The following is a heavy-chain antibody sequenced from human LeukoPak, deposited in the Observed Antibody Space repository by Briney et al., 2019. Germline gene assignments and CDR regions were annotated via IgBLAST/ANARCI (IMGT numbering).Heavy chain of an antibody. V-gene: IGHV3-30*02. CDR1: GFTFSSYG. CDR3: ARDGKSSSWLHYYYYYYMDV. Sequence: GGSLRLSCAASGFTFSSYGMHWVRQAPGKGLEWVAFIRYDGTNKYYADSVKGRFTISRDNSKNTLYLQMNSLRAEDTAVYYCARDGKSSSWLHYYYYYYMDVWGKGTTVTVSS. D-gene: IGHD6-13*01. CDR2: IRYDGTNK. J-gene: IGHJ6*03.